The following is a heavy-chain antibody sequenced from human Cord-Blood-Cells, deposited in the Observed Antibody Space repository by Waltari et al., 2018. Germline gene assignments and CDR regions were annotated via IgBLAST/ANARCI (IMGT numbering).Heavy chain of an antibody. CDR2: ISSSSSTI. CDR1: GFTFSSYS. Sequence: EVQLVESGGGLVQPGGSLRLSCAASGFTFSSYSMNWVRPAPGKGLEWVSYISSSSSTIYYADSVKGRFTISRDNAKNSLYLQMNSLRAEDTAVYYCARDLDYYGSGSLPGYWGQGTLVTISS. V-gene: IGHV3-48*01. CDR3: ARDLDYYGSGSLPGY. J-gene: IGHJ4*02. D-gene: IGHD3-10*01.